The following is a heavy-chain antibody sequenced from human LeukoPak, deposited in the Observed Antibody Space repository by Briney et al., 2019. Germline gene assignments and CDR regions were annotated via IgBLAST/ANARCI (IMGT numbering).Heavy chain of an antibody. J-gene: IGHJ5*02. CDR2: ISGSGGST. V-gene: IGHV3-23*01. CDR1: GFTFSNYA. CDR3: AKSPRWSDPNWFDP. D-gene: IGHD4-23*01. Sequence: GGSLGLSCAASGFTFSNYAMSWVRQAPGTGLEWVSAISGSGGSTDYADSVKGRFTISRDNSKNTLYLQMNSLRAEDTAVYYCAKSPRWSDPNWFDPWGQGTLVTVSS.